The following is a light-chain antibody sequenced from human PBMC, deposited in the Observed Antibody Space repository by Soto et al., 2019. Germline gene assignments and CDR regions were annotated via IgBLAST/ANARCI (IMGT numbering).Light chain of an antibody. CDR3: SSYTSSTVV. J-gene: IGLJ2*01. V-gene: IGLV2-14*01. Sequence: QSALTQPASVSGSPGQSITISCTGTSSDVGGYNYVSWYQQHPGKATKLMIYEVSNRPSGVSKRFSGSKSGNKASLTLSGRQVEDEADYYCSSYTSSTVVFGGGTKLTVL. CDR2: EVS. CDR1: SSDVGGYNY.